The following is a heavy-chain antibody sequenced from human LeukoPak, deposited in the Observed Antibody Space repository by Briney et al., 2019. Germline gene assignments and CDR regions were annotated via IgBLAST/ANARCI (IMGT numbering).Heavy chain of an antibody. V-gene: IGHV4-61*02. J-gene: IGHJ4*02. D-gene: IGHD2-21*02. CDR3: ARESYCGGDCYSYC. CDR2: IYTSGST. CDR1: GGSSSSGSYY. Sequence: PSQTLSLTCTVSGGSSSSGSYYWSWIRQPAGKGLEWIGRIYTSGSTNYNPSLKSRVTISVDASKNQFSLKLSSVTAADTAVYYCARESYCGGDCYSYCWGQGTLVTVSS.